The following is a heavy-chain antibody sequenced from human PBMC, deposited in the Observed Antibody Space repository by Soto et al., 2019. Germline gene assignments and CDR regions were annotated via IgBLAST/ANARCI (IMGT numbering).Heavy chain of an antibody. V-gene: IGHV3-30*18. D-gene: IGHD1-26*01. CDR3: AKSQIVGAMEGFDY. CDR1: GFTFSSYG. CDR2: ISYDGSNK. Sequence: RRLSCAASGFTFSSYGMHWVRQAPGKGLEWVAVISYDGSNKYYADSVKGRFTISRDNSKNTLYLQMNSLRAEDTAVYYCAKSQIVGAMEGFDYWGQGTLVTVSS. J-gene: IGHJ4*02.